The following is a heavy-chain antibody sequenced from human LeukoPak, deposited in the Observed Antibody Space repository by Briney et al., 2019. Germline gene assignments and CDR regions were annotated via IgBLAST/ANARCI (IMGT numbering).Heavy chain of an antibody. CDR2: ISYDGGIQ. CDR3: AELGITMIGGV. Sequence: GGSLRLSCAASGFTFSDYAMHWVRQAPGKGLEWVAVISYDGGIQYYSDSVKRRFTISRDNSKNTLYLQMNNLRAEDTAVYYCAELGITMIGGVWGKGTTVTISS. D-gene: IGHD3-10*02. V-gene: IGHV3-30*04. CDR1: GFTFSDYA. J-gene: IGHJ6*04.